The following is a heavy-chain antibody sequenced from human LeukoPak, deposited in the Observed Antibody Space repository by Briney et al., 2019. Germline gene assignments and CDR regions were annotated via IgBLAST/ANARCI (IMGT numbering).Heavy chain of an antibody. D-gene: IGHD6-13*01. CDR1: EFSVGSNY. J-gene: IGHJ6*03. CDR3: ARGSSSWSFAYYYYYMDV. CDR2: ISSIGSTI. V-gene: IGHV3-48*03. Sequence: GGSLRLSCAASEFSVGSNYMTWVRQAAGKGLEWVSYISSIGSTIYYADSVKGRFTISRDNAKNSLYLQMNSLRAEDTAVYYCARGSSSWSFAYYYYYMDVWGKGTTVTISS.